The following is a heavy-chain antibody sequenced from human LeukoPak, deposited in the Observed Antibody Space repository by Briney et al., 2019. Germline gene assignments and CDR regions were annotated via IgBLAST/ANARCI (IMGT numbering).Heavy chain of an antibody. D-gene: IGHD6-6*01. CDR2: ISSSSSYI. CDR3: ASDSSSTSPY. V-gene: IGHV3-21*01. CDR1: GFTFSSYS. Sequence: GGSLRLSCAASGFTFSSYSMNWVRRAPGKGLEWVSSISSSSSYIYYADSVKGRFTISRDNAKNSLYLQMNSLRAEDTAVYYCASDSSSTSPYWGQGTLVTVSS. J-gene: IGHJ4*02.